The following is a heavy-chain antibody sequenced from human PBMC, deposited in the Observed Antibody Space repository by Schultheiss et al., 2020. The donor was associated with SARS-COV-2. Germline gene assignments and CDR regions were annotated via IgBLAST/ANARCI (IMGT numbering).Heavy chain of an antibody. CDR2: IYYSGST. CDR1: GGSISSSSYY. D-gene: IGHD5-18*01. Sequence: SETLSLTCTVSGGSISSSSYYWGWIRQPPGKGLEWIGSIYYSGSTYYNPSLKSRVTISVDTSKNQFSLKLSSVTAADTAVYYCARLGIQLWSNWFDPWGQGTLVTVSS. CDR3: ARLGIQLWSNWFDP. V-gene: IGHV4-39*01. J-gene: IGHJ5*02.